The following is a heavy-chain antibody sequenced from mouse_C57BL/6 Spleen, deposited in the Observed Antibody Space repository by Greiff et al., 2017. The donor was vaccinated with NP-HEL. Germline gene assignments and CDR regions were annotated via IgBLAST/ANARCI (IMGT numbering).Heavy chain of an antibody. CDR1: GYSITSGYY. D-gene: IGHD2-4*01. CDR3: ARTYDYPYYYAMDY. V-gene: IGHV3-6*01. CDR2: LSYDGSN. J-gene: IGHJ4*01. Sequence: EVQRVESGPGLVKPSQSLSLTCSVTGYSITSGYYWNWIRQFPGNKLEWMGYLSYDGSNNYNPSLKNRISITRDTSKNQFFLKLNTVTTEDTATYYCARTYDYPYYYAMDYWGQGTSVTVSS.